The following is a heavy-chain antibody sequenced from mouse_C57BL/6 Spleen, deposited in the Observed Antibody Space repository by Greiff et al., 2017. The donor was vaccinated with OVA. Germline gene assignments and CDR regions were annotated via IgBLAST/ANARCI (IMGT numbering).Heavy chain of an antibody. CDR2: ISYDGSN. CDR3: AREYYYGSSLPWFAY. D-gene: IGHD1-1*01. CDR1: GYSITSGYY. V-gene: IGHV3-6*01. Sequence: VQLKESGPGLVKPSQSLSLTCSVTGYSITSGYYWNWIRQFPGNKLEWMGYISYDGSNNYNPSLKNRISITRDTSKNQFFLKLNSVTTEDTATYYCAREYYYGSSLPWFAYWGQGTLVTVSA. J-gene: IGHJ3*01.